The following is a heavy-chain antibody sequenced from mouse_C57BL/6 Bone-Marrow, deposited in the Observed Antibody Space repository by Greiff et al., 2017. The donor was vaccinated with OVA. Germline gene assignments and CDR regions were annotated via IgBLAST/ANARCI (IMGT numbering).Heavy chain of an antibody. CDR3: ARARIYYDYACAY. D-gene: IGHD2-4*01. Sequence: QVQLQQSGAELARPGASVKLSCKASGYTFTSYGISWVKQRTGQGLEWIGEIYPRSGNTYYNEKFKGKATLTADKSSSTAYMELRSLTSEDSAVYFCARARIYYDYACAYWGQGTLVTVSA. CDR2: IYPRSGNT. V-gene: IGHV1-81*01. CDR1: GYTFTSYG. J-gene: IGHJ3*01.